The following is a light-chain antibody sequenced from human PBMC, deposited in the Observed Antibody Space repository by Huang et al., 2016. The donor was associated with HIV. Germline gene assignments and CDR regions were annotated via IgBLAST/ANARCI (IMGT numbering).Light chain of an antibody. J-gene: IGKJ1*01. CDR2: RTS. Sequence: EVVMTQSPATLSVSPGERATLSCRASQRISSNLAWYQQKPGQAPRLLIFRTSLRATVVPARFSGSGSGTEFTLTISSLQSEDFAIYYCQQYDNWPPWTFGQGTKVEIK. CDR1: QRISSN. CDR3: QQYDNWPPWT. V-gene: IGKV3-15*01.